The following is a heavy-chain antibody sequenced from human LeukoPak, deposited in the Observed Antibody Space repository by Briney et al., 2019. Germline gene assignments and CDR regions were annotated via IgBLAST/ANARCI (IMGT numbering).Heavy chain of an antibody. V-gene: IGHV3-7*01. D-gene: IGHD3-10*01. J-gene: IGHJ6*03. Sequence: GGSLRLSCAASGFTFSSYWMNWVRQAPGKGLEWVANIQQHGSEKNYVNSVKGRFTISRDNAKNSLYLQMNSLRAEDTVVYYCARVFGDPYYGSGSFNYYYYMDVWGKGTTVTVSS. CDR2: IQQHGSEK. CDR1: GFTFSSYW. CDR3: ARVFGDPYYGSGSFNYYYYMDV.